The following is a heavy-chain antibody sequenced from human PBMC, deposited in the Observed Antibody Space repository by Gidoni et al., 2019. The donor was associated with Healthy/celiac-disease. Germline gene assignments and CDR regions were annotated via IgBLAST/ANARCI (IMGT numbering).Heavy chain of an antibody. V-gene: IGHV4-61*02. CDR3: ARGFPTGGYEDY. D-gene: IGHD2-15*01. CDR1: GGSISSGSYY. CDR2: IYTSGST. J-gene: IGHJ4*02. Sequence: QVQLQESGPGLVKPSQTLSLTCTVSGGSISSGSYYWSWIRQPAGKGLEWIGRIYTSGSTNYNPSLKSRVTISVDTSKNQFSLKLSSVTAADTAVYYCARGFPTGGYEDYWGQGTLVTVSS.